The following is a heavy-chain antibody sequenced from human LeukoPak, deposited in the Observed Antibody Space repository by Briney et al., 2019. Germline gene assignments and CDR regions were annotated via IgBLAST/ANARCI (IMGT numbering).Heavy chain of an antibody. CDR2: ISSSSSTI. D-gene: IGHD3-22*01. Sequence: GGSLRLSCAASGFTFSSYSMNWVRQAPGKGLEWVSYISSSSSTIYYADSVKGRFTISRDNGENSLYLQMNSLRAEDTAVYYCARDQDYYDSSGLFDYWGQGTLVTVSS. J-gene: IGHJ4*02. CDR1: GFTFSSYS. CDR3: ARDQDYYDSSGLFDY. V-gene: IGHV3-48*04.